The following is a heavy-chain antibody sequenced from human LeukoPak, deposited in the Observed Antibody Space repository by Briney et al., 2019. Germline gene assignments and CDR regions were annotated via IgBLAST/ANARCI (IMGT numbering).Heavy chain of an antibody. CDR3: ARGLSSGSYYSSLDS. J-gene: IGHJ4*02. V-gene: IGHV4-34*01. Sequence: SETLSLTCAVYGGSFGGYYWSWIRQPPGKGLEWIGEIDHTGSTSYNPSLKSRVTISKDTSKNQFSLKLNSVTAADTSVYYCARGLSSGSYYSSLDSWGQGTLVTVSS. CDR2: IDHTGST. CDR1: GGSFGGYY. D-gene: IGHD3-10*01.